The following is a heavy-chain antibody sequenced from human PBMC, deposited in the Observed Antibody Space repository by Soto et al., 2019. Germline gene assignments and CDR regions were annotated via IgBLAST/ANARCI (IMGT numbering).Heavy chain of an antibody. D-gene: IGHD3-10*01. CDR2: IYGSGNT. CDR3: ARPHGGPYAFDI. Sequence: SETLSLTCAFSGGSISSYYWSWIRQPPGKGLEWIGYIYGSGNTNYNPSLNSRVIISIDTSQNQLSLKLTSVTAADTAVYYCARPHGGPYAFDIWGRGTMVTVS. V-gene: IGHV4-59*01. CDR1: GGSISSYY. J-gene: IGHJ3*02.